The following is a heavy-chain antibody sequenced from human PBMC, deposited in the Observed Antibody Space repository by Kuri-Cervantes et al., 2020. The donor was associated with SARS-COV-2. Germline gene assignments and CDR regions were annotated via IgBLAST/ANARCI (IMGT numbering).Heavy chain of an antibody. J-gene: IGHJ4*02. CDR3: ARLYSSGGNFDY. CDR2: IYTSGST. Sequence: SETLSLTCTVSGGSISSYYWSWIRQPAGKGLEWIGRIYTSGSTNYNPSLKSRVTMSVDTSKNQFSLKLNSVTAADTAGYYCARLYSSGGNFDYWGQGTLVTVSS. CDR1: GGSISSYY. V-gene: IGHV4-4*07. D-gene: IGHD6-19*01.